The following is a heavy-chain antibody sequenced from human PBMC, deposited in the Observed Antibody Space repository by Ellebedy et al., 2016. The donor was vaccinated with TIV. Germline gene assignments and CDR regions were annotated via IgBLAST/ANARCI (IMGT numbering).Heavy chain of an antibody. V-gene: IGHV3-23*01. Sequence: GESLKISCAASGFTFSSYAMSWVRQAPGKGLEWVSAISGSGGSTYYADSVKGRFTISRDNSKNTLYLQMNSLRAEDTAVYYCAKDEGFGESDYWGQGTLVTVSS. CDR1: GFTFSSYA. D-gene: IGHD3-10*01. J-gene: IGHJ4*02. CDR2: ISGSGGST. CDR3: AKDEGFGESDY.